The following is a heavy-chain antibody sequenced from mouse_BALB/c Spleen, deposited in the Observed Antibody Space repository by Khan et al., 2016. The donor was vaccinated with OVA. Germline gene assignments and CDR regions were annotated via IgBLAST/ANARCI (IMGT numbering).Heavy chain of an antibody. CDR3: ASTARIKY. D-gene: IGHD1-2*01. J-gene: IGHJ2*01. V-gene: IGHV3-2*02. Sequence: QLEESGPGLVKPSQSLSLTCTVTGYSITSGYGWNWIRQFPGNKLEWMGYISYSGSTNYNPSLKSRISITRDTSKNQFFLQLNSVTTEDTATYDCASTARIKYWGQGTTLTVSS. CDR1: GYSITSGYG. CDR2: ISYSGST.